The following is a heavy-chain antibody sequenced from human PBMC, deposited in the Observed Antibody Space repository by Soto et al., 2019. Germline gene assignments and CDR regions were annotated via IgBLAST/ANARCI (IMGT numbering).Heavy chain of an antibody. CDR3: ARDEQLVGYYYYYGMDV. D-gene: IGHD6-6*01. CDR2: IIPIFGTA. V-gene: IGHV1-69*01. Sequence: QVQLVQSGAEVKKPGSSVKVSCKASGGTFSSYAISWVRQAPGQGLEWMGGIIPIFGTANYAQKFQGRVTIPADESTRPAYMELGSLRSEDTAVYYCARDEQLVGYYYYYGMDVWGPGTTVPVSS. J-gene: IGHJ6*02. CDR1: GGTFSSYA.